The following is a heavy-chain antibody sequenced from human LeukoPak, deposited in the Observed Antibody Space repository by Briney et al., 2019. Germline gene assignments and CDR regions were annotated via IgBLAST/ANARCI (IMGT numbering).Heavy chain of an antibody. D-gene: IGHD3-22*01. Sequence: HPGGSLRLSCAASGFTFSSYGMSWVRQAPGKGLEWVSAISGSGGSTYYADSVKGRFTISRDNSKNTLYLHMNSLGVEDTAVYYCARAYGTNGYYQLPINYWGQGTLVTVSS. V-gene: IGHV3-23*01. CDR1: GFTFSSYG. CDR2: ISGSGGST. CDR3: ARAYGTNGYYQLPINY. J-gene: IGHJ4*02.